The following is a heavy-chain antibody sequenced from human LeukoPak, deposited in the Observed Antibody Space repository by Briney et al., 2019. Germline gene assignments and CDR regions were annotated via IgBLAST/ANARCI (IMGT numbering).Heavy chain of an antibody. V-gene: IGHV3-53*01. CDR2: IYSGGST. D-gene: IGHD3-10*01. CDR3: VPRSRGMDV. CDR1: GFTFSSSA. J-gene: IGHJ6*02. Sequence: PGGSLRLSCAASGFTFSSSAMSWVRQAPGKGLEWVSVIYSGGSTYYADSVKGRFIISRDSSKNTLYLQMNSLRAEDTAVYYCVPRSRGMDVWGQGTTVIVSS.